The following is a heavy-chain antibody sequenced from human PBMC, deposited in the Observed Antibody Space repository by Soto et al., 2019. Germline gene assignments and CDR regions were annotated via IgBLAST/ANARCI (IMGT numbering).Heavy chain of an antibody. J-gene: IGHJ6*02. CDR3: ARALWFGAYYYYGMDV. D-gene: IGHD3-10*01. Sequence: QVPLVESGGGVVQPGRSLRLSCAASGFTFSSYGMHWVRQAPGKGLEWVAVIWYDGSNKYYADSVKGRFTISRDNSKNPLYLQMNSLRAEDTAVYYCARALWFGAYYYYGMDVWGQGTTVTVSS. CDR1: GFTFSSYG. CDR2: IWYDGSNK. V-gene: IGHV3-33*01.